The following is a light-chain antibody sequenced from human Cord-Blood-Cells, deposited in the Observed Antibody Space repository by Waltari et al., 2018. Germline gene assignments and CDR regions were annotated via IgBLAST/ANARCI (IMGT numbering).Light chain of an antibody. J-gene: IGKJ5*01. V-gene: IGKV1-39*01. Sequence: DSQMTQSPSSLSASVGDRVTITSRASQGISSYLNWNQQKPGKAPRLQIYAASSLQSGVPSRLRGSGSGTDFTLSIRSLQPEDFATYYCQQSYSTPPPTTITFGQGTRLEIK. CDR1: QGISSY. CDR2: AAS. CDR3: QQSYSTPPPTTIT.